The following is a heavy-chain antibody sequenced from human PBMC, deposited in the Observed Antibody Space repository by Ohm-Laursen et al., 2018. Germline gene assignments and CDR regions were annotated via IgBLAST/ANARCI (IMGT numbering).Heavy chain of an antibody. V-gene: IGHV3-7*01. CDR1: GFTLSNYW. Sequence: SLRLSCTASGFTLSNYWMNWFRQAPGKGLEWVANINQDGSEKYFVDSVKGRFTISRGNAKNSLYLQMNSLRVEDTAVYYCASGLYWGQGTLVTVSS. CDR2: INQDGSEK. D-gene: IGHD3/OR15-3a*01. CDR3: ASGLY. J-gene: IGHJ4*02.